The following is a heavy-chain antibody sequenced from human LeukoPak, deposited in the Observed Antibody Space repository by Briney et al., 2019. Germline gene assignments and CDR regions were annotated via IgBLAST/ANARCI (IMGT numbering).Heavy chain of an antibody. J-gene: IGHJ6*02. Sequence: PGGSLRLSCAASGFTFSRYEMNWVRQAPGKGLEWVSYISSSGSTIYYADSVKGRFTISRDNAKNSLYLQMNSLRAEDTAVYYCARDKVATITRYYYGMDVWGQGTTVTVSS. CDR3: ARDKVATITRYYYGMDV. CDR1: GFTFSRYE. D-gene: IGHD5-24*01. CDR2: ISSSGSTI. V-gene: IGHV3-48*03.